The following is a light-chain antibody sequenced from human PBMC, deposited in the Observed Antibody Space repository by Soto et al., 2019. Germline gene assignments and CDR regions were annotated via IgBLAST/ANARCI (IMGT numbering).Light chain of an antibody. CDR2: EVR. Sequence: QAVLTQPASVSGSPGQSITISCTGTSSDVGAYNYVSWYQQHPGKAPKLVIYEVRNRPSGVSDRFSGSRSGNTASLTISGLQAEDESDYYCSSYTSSSTLVVFGGGTQLTVL. CDR1: SSDVGAYNY. CDR3: SSYTSSSTLVV. V-gene: IGLV2-14*01. J-gene: IGLJ2*01.